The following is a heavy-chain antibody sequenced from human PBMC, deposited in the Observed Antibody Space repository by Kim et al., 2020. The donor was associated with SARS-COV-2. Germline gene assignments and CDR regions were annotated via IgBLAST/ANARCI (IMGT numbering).Heavy chain of an antibody. CDR2: AVNGNT. D-gene: IGHD3-3*02. V-gene: IGHV1-3*01. CDR3: ARVADY. Sequence: AVNGNTKYSQKFQGRVTITRDTSASTAYMELSSLRSEDTAVYYCARVADYWGQGTLVTVSS. J-gene: IGHJ4*02.